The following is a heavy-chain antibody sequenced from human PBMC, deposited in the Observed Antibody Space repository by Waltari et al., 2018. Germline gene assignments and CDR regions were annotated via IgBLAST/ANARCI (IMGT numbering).Heavy chain of an antibody. CDR2: IYHSGST. J-gene: IGHJ5*02. CDR3: ARERRQANWFDP. V-gene: IGHV4-38-2*02. CDR1: GYSISSGYY. Sequence: QVQLQESGPGLVKPSETLSLTCTVSGYSISSGYYWGWIRQPPGKGLEWIGSIYHSGSTYYNPSLKSRVTISVDTSKNQFSLKLSSVTAADTAVYYCARERRQANWFDPWGQGTLVTVSS.